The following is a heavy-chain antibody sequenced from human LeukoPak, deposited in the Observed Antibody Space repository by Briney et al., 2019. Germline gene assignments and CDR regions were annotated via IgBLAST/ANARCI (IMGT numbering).Heavy chain of an antibody. CDR3: ARSRYGSTSTNYYMDV. V-gene: IGHV4-59*01. CDR1: GEPISSYY. Sequence: SETLSLTCLVSGEPISSYYWSWIRQAPGRGPEYIGNVYYNGNTNYNPSLKSRVAISVDASKNQFSLKLTSVTAADTAVYHCARSRYGSTSTNYYMDVWGKGTTVTVS. D-gene: IGHD2-2*01. J-gene: IGHJ6*03. CDR2: VYYNGNT.